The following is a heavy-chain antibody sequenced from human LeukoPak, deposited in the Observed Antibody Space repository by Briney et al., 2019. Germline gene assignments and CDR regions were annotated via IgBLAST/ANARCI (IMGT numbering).Heavy chain of an antibody. D-gene: IGHD6-19*01. CDR1: GFTFSSYE. Sequence: GGSLRLSCAASGFTFSSYEMNWVRQAPGKGLEWVSYISSSGSTIYYADSVKGRFTISRDNAKNSLYLQMNSLRAEDTAAYYCARTSSGWYDYWGQGTLVTVSS. CDR3: ARTSSGWYDY. J-gene: IGHJ4*02. V-gene: IGHV3-48*03. CDR2: ISSSGSTI.